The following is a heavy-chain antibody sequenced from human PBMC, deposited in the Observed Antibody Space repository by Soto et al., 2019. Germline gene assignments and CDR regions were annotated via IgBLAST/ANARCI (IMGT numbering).Heavy chain of an antibody. CDR1: GGSISSGYY. Sequence: PSETLSLTCSVSGGSISSGYYWTWIRQPPGKGLEWIGEITHSGSTTYNPSLKSRVTISVDTSRDQFSLRLTSVTAADTAAYYCVRGGFHRGNYYIFDYWGQGALVTVSS. J-gene: IGHJ4*02. V-gene: IGHV4-34*01. CDR3: VRGGFHRGNYYIFDY. D-gene: IGHD3-22*01. CDR2: ITHSGST.